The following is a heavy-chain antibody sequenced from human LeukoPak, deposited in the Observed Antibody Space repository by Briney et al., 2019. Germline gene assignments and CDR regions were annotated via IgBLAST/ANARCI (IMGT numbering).Heavy chain of an antibody. D-gene: IGHD3-10*01. J-gene: IGHJ3*02. V-gene: IGHV4-34*01. CDR2: IYYSGST. CDR3: ARHDGSGSLHAFDI. CDR1: GGSFSGYY. Sequence: SQTLSLTCAGYGGSFSGYYWSWIRQPPGKGLEWIGSIYYSGSTYYNPSLKSRVTISVDTSKNQFSLKLSSVTAADTAVYYCARHDGSGSLHAFDIWGQGTMVTVSS.